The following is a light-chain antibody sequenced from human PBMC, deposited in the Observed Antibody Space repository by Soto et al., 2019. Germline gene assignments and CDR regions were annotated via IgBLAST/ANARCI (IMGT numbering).Light chain of an antibody. Sequence: DIVMTQSPDSLTVSLGERATINCKSSLSVFYSSNNQNYLAWYQHKPGQPPKLLIYWASTRESGVPDRFSGSGSGTDFTLTISSLQAEDVAVYYCQQYSTTLAPTFGGGTKVEIK. CDR1: LSVFYSSNNQNY. V-gene: IGKV4-1*01. J-gene: IGKJ4*01. CDR2: WAS. CDR3: QQYSTTLAPT.